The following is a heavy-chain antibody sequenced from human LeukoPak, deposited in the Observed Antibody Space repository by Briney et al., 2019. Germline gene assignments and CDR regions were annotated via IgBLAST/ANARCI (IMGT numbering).Heavy chain of an antibody. CDR1: GGSISSSSYY. CDR2: IYYSGRT. Sequence: SETLSLTCTASGGSISSSSYYWGWIRQPPGKGLEWIGTIYYSGRTYYTPSLKSRVSISVDTSKHQFSLRLTSVTTTDTALYYCARQVDGGRAFDYWGQGILVTVSS. D-gene: IGHD3-10*01. J-gene: IGHJ4*02. CDR3: ARQVDGGRAFDY. V-gene: IGHV4-39*01.